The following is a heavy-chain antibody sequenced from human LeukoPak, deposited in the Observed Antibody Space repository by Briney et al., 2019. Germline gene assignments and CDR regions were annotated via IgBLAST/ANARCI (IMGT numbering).Heavy chain of an antibody. CDR1: GFTFSGSA. CDR2: IRSKANSYAT. CDR3: TRHSDYYYGMDV. V-gene: IGHV3-73*01. J-gene: IGHJ6*02. Sequence: PGGSLKLSCAASGFTFSGSAMHWVRQASGKGLEWVGRIRSKANSYATAYAASVKGRFTISRDDSKNTAYLQMNSLKTEDTAVYYCTRHSDYYYGMDVWGQGTTVTVSS.